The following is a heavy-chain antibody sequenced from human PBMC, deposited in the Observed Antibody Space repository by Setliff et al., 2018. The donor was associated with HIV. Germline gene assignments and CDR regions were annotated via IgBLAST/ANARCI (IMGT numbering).Heavy chain of an antibody. V-gene: IGHV3-7*03. J-gene: IGHJ6*03. D-gene: IGHD5-18*01. CDR1: GFTFSSCW. Sequence: SLKISCAASGFTFSSCWVTWVRQGPGKGLEWVANIKQDGSEKYYVDSVKGRFTISRDNGKNSLYLQMNSLRAEDTAVYYCASSGYNYGGYYMDVWGKGTTVTVSS. CDR2: IKQDGSEK. CDR3: ASSGYNYGGYYMDV.